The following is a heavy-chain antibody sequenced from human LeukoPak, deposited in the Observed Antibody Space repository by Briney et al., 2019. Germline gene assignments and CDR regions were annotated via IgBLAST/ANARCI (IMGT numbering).Heavy chain of an antibody. CDR1: GFTFSSYW. V-gene: IGHV3-7*04. CDR2: IKQDGSEK. CDR3: GRFTRSGDSVY. J-gene: IGHJ4*02. D-gene: IGHD7-27*01. Sequence: GGSLRLSCAASGFTFSSYWMSWVRQAPGKGLEWVANIKQDGSEKQYVDSVKGLFAISRDNAENSLYLQMNSLKAEDTAVYYCGRFTRSGDSVYWGQGTLVTVSS.